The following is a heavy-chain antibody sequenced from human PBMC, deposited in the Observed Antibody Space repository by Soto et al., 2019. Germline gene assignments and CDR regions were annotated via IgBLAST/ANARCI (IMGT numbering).Heavy chain of an antibody. J-gene: IGHJ3*01. V-gene: IGHV3-74*01. D-gene: IGHD2-21*02. CDR1: GFTFSYYW. CDR2: IHSDGSST. Sequence: EVRLVEAEGGLVQPGGSLSLSCAASGFTFSYYWMHWVRQAPGQGLLWVSRIHSDGSSTTYADSVKGRFTISRDNAKNTVSLQMNGLRVEDTGVYVCAGGDRGAFDLWGQGTMVTVSS. CDR3: AGGDRGAFDL.